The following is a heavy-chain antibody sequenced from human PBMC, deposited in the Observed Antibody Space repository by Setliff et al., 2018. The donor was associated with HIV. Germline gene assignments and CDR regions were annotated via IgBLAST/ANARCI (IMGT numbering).Heavy chain of an antibody. V-gene: IGHV4-38-2*02. Sequence: PSETLSLTCNVSGYSISSGFYWGWIRQPPGKGLEWIGNIFHSGNTDQNPSLKSRVTMSVETSENQFSLRLNSVTAADTAVYYFARRTIWGDAFDIWGRGTMVTVSS. J-gene: IGHJ3*02. D-gene: IGHD3-16*01. CDR1: GYSISSGFY. CDR3: ARRTIWGDAFDI. CDR2: IFHSGNT.